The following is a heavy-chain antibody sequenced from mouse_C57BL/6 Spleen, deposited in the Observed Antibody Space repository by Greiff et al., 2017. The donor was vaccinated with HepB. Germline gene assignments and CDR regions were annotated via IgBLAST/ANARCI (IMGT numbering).Heavy chain of an antibody. V-gene: IGHV1-15*01. D-gene: IGHD1-1*01. CDR2: IDPETGGT. J-gene: IGHJ3*01. CDR3: TRKRPYYGSPWFAY. Sequence: VQLQQSGAELVRPGASVTLSCKASGYTFTDYEMHWVKQTPVHGLEWIGAIDPETGGTAYNQKFKGKAILTADKSSSTAYMELRSLTSEDSAVYYCTRKRPYYGSPWFAYWGQGTLVTVSA. CDR1: GYTFTDYE.